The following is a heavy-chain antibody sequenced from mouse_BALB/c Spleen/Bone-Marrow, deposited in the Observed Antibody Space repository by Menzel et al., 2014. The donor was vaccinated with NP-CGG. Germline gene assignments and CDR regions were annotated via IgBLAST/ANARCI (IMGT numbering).Heavy chain of an antibody. CDR1: GFNIKDTY. J-gene: IGHJ4*01. CDR3: ARCEYYAMDY. V-gene: IGHV14-3*02. Sequence: EVKLVESGAELVKPGASVKLSCTASGFNIKDTYMHWVKQRPEQGLEWIGRIDPANGNTKYDPKLQGKATITADTSSNTAYLQLSSLTSEDTAVYYCARCEYYAMDYWGQGTSVTVSS. CDR2: IDPANGNT.